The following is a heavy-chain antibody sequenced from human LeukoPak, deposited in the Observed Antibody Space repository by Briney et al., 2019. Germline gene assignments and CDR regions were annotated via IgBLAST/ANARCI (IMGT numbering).Heavy chain of an antibody. CDR3: ARGSPRNAFDI. CDR2: ISGSGGNT. Sequence: GGSLRLSCAASGFTFSSYAMSWVRQAPGRGLEWVSAISGSGGNTYYADSVKGRFTISRDNFKNTLYLQMISLRAEDTAVYYCARGSPRNAFDIWGQGTMVTVSS. V-gene: IGHV3-23*01. D-gene: IGHD6-13*01. CDR1: GFTFSSYA. J-gene: IGHJ3*02.